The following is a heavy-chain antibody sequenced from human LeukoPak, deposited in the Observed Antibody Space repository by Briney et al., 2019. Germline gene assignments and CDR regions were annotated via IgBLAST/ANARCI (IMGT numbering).Heavy chain of an antibody. CDR3: AREGRMATNPFDY. CDR1: GYSFTSYW. J-gene: IGHJ4*02. D-gene: IGHD5-24*01. CDR2: IYPGDSDT. Sequence: GESPKISCKGSGYSFTSYWIGWVRQMPGKGLEWMGIIYPGDSDTRYSPSFQGQVTISADKSISTAYLQWSSLKASDTAMYYCAREGRMATNPFDYWGQGTLVTVSS. V-gene: IGHV5-51*01.